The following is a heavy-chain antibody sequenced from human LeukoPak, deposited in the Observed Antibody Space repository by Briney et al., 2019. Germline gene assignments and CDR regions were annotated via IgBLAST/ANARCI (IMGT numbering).Heavy chain of an antibody. Sequence: PGGSLRLSCAASGFTFSSYAMHWLRQAPGKGLEWVAVISYDGSNKYYADSVKGRFTISRDNSKNTLYLQMNSLRAEDTAVYYCQGRAMVTNDYWGQGTLVTVSS. CDR2: ISYDGSNK. D-gene: IGHD5-18*01. V-gene: IGHV3-30-3*01. J-gene: IGHJ4*02. CDR1: GFTFSSYA. CDR3: QGRAMVTNDY.